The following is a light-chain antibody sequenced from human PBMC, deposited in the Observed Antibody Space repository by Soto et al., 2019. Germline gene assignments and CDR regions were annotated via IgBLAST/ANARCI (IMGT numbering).Light chain of an antibody. CDR3: QHYATSPPYT. CDR1: HSLINSY. CDR2: HGS. V-gene: IGKV3-20*01. Sequence: IVLTQSPGILSLSPGARATLSCRASHSLINSYLAWYQQKPGQAPRLLIYHGSTRAPGIPDRFSGSGSGADFILTISRLEPEDFAAYYCQHYATSPPYTFGQGTKLEIK. J-gene: IGKJ2*01.